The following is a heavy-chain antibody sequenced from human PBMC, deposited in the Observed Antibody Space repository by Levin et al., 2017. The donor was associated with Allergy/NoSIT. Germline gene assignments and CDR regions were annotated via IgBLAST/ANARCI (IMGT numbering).Heavy chain of an antibody. J-gene: IGHJ6*02. D-gene: IGHD3-10*01. Sequence: SPTLSLTCTVSGGSISSSSHYWAWIRQPPGKGLEWIGHIYYSGSTYTNPSLKSRVTMSVDTAKNQFSLKLSLVTAADTALFYCASRSGGYHYPGMDVWGQGTSVTVSS. CDR3: ASRSGGYHYPGMDV. V-gene: IGHV4-39*07. CDR1: GGSISSSSHY. CDR2: IYYSGST.